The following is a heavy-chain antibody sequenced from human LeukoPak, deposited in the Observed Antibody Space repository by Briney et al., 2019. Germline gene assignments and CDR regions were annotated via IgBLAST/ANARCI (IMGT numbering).Heavy chain of an antibody. J-gene: IGHJ4*02. CDR3: ARGEISYSSSWSPKYYFDY. CDR1: GYTFTGYY. CDR2: IIPIFGTA. V-gene: IGHV1-69*13. Sequence: SVKVSCTASGYTFTGYYMHWVRQAPGQGLEWMGGIIPIFGTANYAQKFQGRVTITADESTSTAYMELSSLRSEDTAVYYCARGEISYSSSWSPKYYFDYWGQGTLVTVSS. D-gene: IGHD6-13*01.